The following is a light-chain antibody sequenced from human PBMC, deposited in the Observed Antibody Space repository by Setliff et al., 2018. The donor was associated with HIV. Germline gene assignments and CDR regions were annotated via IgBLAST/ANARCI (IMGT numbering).Light chain of an antibody. CDR1: WSDVGGYNY. J-gene: IGLJ1*01. CDR3: SSYTSSSTRV. Sequence: QSALTQPASVSGSPGQSITISCTGTWSDVGGYNYVSWYQQHPGKAPKLMIYEVSNRPSGVSNRFSGSKSGNTASLTISGLQAEDEADYFCSSYTSSSTRVFGTGTKVTVL. CDR2: EVS. V-gene: IGLV2-14*01.